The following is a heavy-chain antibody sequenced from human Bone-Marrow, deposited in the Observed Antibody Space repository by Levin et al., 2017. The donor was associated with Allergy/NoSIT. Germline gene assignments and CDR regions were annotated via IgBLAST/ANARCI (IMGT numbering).Heavy chain of an antibody. Sequence: GGSLRLSCTASGFTFSNYSMHWVRQAPGKGLEWVAVISSDGNNQYHADSVKGRFTLSRDNYKNTLHLQMNSLRVEDTAMYYCASGTVTPVWVLYFDLWGRGTLVTVSS. D-gene: IGHD4-23*01. CDR2: ISSDGNNQ. CDR3: ASGTVTPVWVLYFDL. V-gene: IGHV3-30-3*01. CDR1: GFTFSNYS. J-gene: IGHJ2*01.